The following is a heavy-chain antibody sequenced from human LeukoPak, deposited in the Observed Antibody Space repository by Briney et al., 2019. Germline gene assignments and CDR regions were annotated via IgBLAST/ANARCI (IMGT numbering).Heavy chain of an antibody. CDR1: GFTFDNYG. V-gene: IGHV3-30*02. CDR3: AKDRSYCDSGGFRNFDY. CDR2: IRNDGSNS. J-gene: IGHJ4*02. D-gene: IGHD3-22*01. Sequence: PGGSLRLSCVVSGFTFDNYGMHWVRQAPGKGLEWVAFIRNDGSNSYYADSVKGRFTISRDNSKNTLYLQMNSLRPEDTAVYYCAKDRSYCDSGGFRNFDYWGQGTLVTVSS.